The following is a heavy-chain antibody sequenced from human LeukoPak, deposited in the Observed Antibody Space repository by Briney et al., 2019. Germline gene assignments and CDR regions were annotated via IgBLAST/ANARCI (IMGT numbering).Heavy chain of an antibody. Sequence: PSETLSLTCTVSGGSISSSSYYWGWIRQPPGKGLEWIGSIYYSGSTYYNPSLKSRVTISVDTSKNQFSLKLSSATAADTAVYYCARGLVLRHFNYWGQGTLVTVSS. D-gene: IGHD3-3*01. J-gene: IGHJ4*02. V-gene: IGHV4-39*01. CDR3: ARGLVLRHFNY. CDR1: GGSISSSSYY. CDR2: IYYSGST.